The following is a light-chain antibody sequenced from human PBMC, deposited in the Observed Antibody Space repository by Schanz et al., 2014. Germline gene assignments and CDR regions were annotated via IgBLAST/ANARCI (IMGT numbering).Light chain of an antibody. CDR3: QQRGIWPYT. CDR2: GAS. J-gene: IGKJ2*01. V-gene: IGKV3D-20*02. CDR1: QSISSKY. Sequence: EIVLTQSPGTLSLSPGERATLSCRASQSISSKYFAWYQQRPGQAPRLLIYGASSRATGIPDRFSGSGSGTEFNLTISSLQSEDFAVYYCQQRGIWPYTFGPGTKLEIK.